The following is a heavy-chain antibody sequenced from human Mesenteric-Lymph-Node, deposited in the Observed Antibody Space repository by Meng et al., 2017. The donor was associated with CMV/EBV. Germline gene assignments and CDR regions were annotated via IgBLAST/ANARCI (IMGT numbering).Heavy chain of an antibody. CDR1: GGTFSSYA. CDR3: ARGGYYDFWSGWNFDY. CDR2: IIPIFGTA. D-gene: IGHD3-3*01. Sequence: SVKVSCKASGGTFSSYAISWVRQAPGQGLEWMGGIIPIFGTANYAQKLQGRVTMTTDTSTSTAYMELRSLRSDDTAVYYCARGGYYDFWSGWNFDYWSQGTLVTVSS. J-gene: IGHJ4*02. V-gene: IGHV1-69*05.